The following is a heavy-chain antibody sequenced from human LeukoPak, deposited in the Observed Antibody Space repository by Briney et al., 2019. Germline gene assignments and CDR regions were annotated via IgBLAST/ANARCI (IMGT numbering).Heavy chain of an antibody. J-gene: IGHJ6*03. D-gene: IGHD6-6*01. CDR1: GGSISSSSYY. Sequence: SETLSLTCTVSGGSISSSSYYWGWIRQPPGKGLEWIGSIYYSGSTYYNPSLKSRVTISVDTSKNQFSLKLSSVTAADTAVYYCARTTIAARRYMDVWGKGTTVTVSS. V-gene: IGHV4-39*07. CDR2: IYYSGST. CDR3: ARTTIAARRYMDV.